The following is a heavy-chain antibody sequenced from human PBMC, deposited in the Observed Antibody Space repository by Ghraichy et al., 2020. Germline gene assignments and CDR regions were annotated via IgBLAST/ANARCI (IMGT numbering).Heavy chain of an antibody. CDR1: GFTFSNYW. J-gene: IGHJ4*02. V-gene: IGHV3-74*01. CDR3: VSSTGIAARPDYC. Sequence: GGSLRLSCAASGFTFSNYWMHWVRQAPGKGLVWVSRINKDGSSTNYADSVKGRFTVSRDNAKNTLYLQMNSLTAEDTAIYYCVSSTGIAARPDYCLGQGTLVTVSS. CDR2: INKDGSST. D-gene: IGHD6-6*01.